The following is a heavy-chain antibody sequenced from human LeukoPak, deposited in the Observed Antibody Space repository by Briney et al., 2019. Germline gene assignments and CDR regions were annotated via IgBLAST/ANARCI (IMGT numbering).Heavy chain of an antibody. Sequence: ASVKVSCKASGGTFSSYAISWVRQAPGQGLEWMGGIIPIFGTANYAQKFQGRVTITADESTSTAYMELSSLRSEDTAVYYCATKRGYSYGSPHWGQGTLVTVSS. V-gene: IGHV1-69*13. J-gene: IGHJ4*02. D-gene: IGHD5-18*01. CDR3: ATKRGYSYGSPH. CDR1: GGTFSSYA. CDR2: IIPIFGTA.